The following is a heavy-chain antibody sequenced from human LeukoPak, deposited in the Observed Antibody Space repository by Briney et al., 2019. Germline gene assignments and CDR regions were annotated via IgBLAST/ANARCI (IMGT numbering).Heavy chain of an antibody. Sequence: ASETLSLTCDVYGGSFSGYYWSWIRQPPEKGLEWFGEINHSGSTNYNPSLKSRVTISINTSKNQFSLKLSSVTAADTAVYYCARLGESGWFGESPFDYWGQGTLVTVSS. J-gene: IGHJ4*02. D-gene: IGHD3-10*01. V-gene: IGHV4-34*01. CDR3: ARLGESGWFGESPFDY. CDR1: GGSFSGYY. CDR2: INHSGST.